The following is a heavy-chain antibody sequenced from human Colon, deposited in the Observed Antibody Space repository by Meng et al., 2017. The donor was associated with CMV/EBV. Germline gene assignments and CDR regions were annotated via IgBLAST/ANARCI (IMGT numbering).Heavy chain of an antibody. CDR2: IYHSGTT. D-gene: IGHD1-14*01. J-gene: IGHJ4*02. V-gene: IGHV4-4*02. Sequence: CAVSAGSLRRSNWSSWVRQPPGKGLAWIEGIYHSGTTNYTPSLRGRVTISVDKSMDQFSLNLTSVTAADTAVYHCARSRNRAELSDWGQGTLVTVSS. CDR3: ARSRNRAELSD. CDR1: AGSLRRSNW.